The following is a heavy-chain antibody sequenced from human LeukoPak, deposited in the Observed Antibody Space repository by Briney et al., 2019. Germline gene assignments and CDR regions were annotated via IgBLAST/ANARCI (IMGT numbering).Heavy chain of an antibody. V-gene: IGHV1-18*01. Sequence: ASVKVSCEASGYTFTSYGIGWVRQAPGQGLEWMGWISAYNGNTNYAQKLQGRVTMTTDTSTSTAYMELRSLRSDDTAVYYCARVGYSGYDWEWYFDYWGQGTLVTVSS. J-gene: IGHJ4*02. CDR2: ISAYNGNT. D-gene: IGHD5-12*01. CDR1: GYTFTSYG. CDR3: ARVGYSGYDWEWYFDY.